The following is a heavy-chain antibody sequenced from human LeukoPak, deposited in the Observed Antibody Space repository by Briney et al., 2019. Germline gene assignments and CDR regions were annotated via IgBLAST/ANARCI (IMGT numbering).Heavy chain of an antibody. CDR3: KSGGAAPGSFDY. V-gene: IGHV3-7*01. CDR2: IKYDGNEE. Sequence: GGSLRLSCAAPGFTFSSYWMSWMRQAPGKGLEWVANIKYDGNEEYYVDSVKGRFTISRDNAKNSLYLQLNSLRVEDTAVYYCKSGGAAPGSFDYRGQGTLVTVSS. CDR1: GFTFSSYW. J-gene: IGHJ4*02. D-gene: IGHD1-1*01.